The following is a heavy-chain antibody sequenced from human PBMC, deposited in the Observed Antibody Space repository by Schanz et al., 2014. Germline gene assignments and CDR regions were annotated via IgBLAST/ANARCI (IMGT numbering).Heavy chain of an antibody. CDR2: ISAFDDKT. Sequence: QVQLVQSAPEVKKPGASVKVSCKASGYSFTTYGLNWVRQAPGQGPGWMGWISAFDDKTDYAQNFQGRLIMTTDTSTTTVYMELRGLRSDDTAVYYCARETTIITGGAFDVWGRGTMVTVSS. J-gene: IGHJ3*01. D-gene: IGHD3-9*01. V-gene: IGHV1-18*01. CDR1: GYSFTTYG. CDR3: ARETTIITGGAFDV.